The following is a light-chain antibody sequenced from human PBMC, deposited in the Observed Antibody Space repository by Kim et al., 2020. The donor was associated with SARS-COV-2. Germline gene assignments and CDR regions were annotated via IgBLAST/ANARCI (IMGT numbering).Light chain of an antibody. CDR2: DVS. CDR3: CSYAGSWV. CDR1: SSDVGGYNY. Sequence: PGQSVTVSCTGTSSDVGGYNYVSWYQQHPAKAPKLMIYDVSKRPSGVPDRFSGSKSGNTASLTISGLQAEDEADYYCCSYAGSWVFGGGTQLTVL. J-gene: IGLJ3*02. V-gene: IGLV2-11*01.